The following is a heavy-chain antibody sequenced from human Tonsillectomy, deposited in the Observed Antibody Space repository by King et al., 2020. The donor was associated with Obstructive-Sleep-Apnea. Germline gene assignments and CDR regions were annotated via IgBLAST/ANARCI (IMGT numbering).Heavy chain of an antibody. J-gene: IGHJ4*02. Sequence: QMQLQESGPGLVKPSETLSLTCTVSGGSISSSSYYWGWIRQPPGKGLEWIGSIYYSGSTYYNPSLKSRVTISLDTAKNQFSLKLSSVTAADTSVYYCARDRTYFYDNKGGGIGYWGQGTQVTVSS. CDR2: IYYSGST. V-gene: IGHV4-39*07. D-gene: IGHD3-22*01. CDR1: GGSISSSSYY. CDR3: ARDRTYFYDNKGGGIGY.